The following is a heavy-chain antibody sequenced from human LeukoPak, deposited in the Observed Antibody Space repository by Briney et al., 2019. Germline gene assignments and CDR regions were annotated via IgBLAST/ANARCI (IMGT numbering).Heavy chain of an antibody. D-gene: IGHD6-19*01. CDR1: GFTFSSHG. CDR3: AKGHSSGQDY. CDR2: IRYDGSNK. V-gene: IGHV3-30*02. Sequence: AGGSLRLSCVASGFTFSSHGMHWVRQAPGKGLEWVAFIRYDGSNKYYADSVKGRFTISRDNSKNTLYLQMNSLRAEDTAVYYCAKGHSSGQDYWGQGTLVTVSS. J-gene: IGHJ4*02.